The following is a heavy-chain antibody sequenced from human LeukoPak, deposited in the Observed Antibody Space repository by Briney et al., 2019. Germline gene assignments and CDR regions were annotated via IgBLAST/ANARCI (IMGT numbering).Heavy chain of an antibody. J-gene: IGHJ4*02. CDR3: ARGGGAHYFDY. CDR1: ADSISSYY. CDR2: FYHSGSI. D-gene: IGHD3-16*01. Sequence: SQTLSLTCTVSADSISSYYWSWIRQPPGKGLEWIGNFYHSGSINYNPSLKSRVTMAVDTSMNQFSLKLSSVTAADTAVYYCARGGGAHYFDYWGQGTLVTVSS. V-gene: IGHV4-59*01.